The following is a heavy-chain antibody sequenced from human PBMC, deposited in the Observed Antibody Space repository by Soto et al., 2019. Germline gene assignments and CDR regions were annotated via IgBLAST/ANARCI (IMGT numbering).Heavy chain of an antibody. Sequence: EVQLLESGGGLVQPGGSLRLSCAASGFSFSNYVMSWVRQAPGKGLEWLSTISDTGGSSYYADSVRGRFTISRDNSKNTLSLQMNTLRDEDTAVYYFVKESSSDWTYYYYGMDVWGQGTTVTVSS. D-gene: IGHD6-19*01. J-gene: IGHJ6*02. CDR1: GFSFSNYV. V-gene: IGHV3-23*01. CDR2: ISDTGGSS. CDR3: VKESSSDWTYYYYGMDV.